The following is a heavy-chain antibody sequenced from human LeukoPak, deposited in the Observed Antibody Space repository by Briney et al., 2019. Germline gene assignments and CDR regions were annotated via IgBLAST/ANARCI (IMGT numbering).Heavy chain of an antibody. Sequence: GGSLRLSCAASGCTFSSYSMNWVRQAPGKGLEWVSSISSSSSYIYHADSVKGRFTISRDNAKNSLYLQMNSLRAEDTAVYYCARDRHHRFGELFPWSQGTRVTVSS. D-gene: IGHD3-10*01. V-gene: IGHV3-21*01. J-gene: IGHJ4*02. CDR3: ARDRHHRFGELFP. CDR2: ISSSSSYI. CDR1: GCTFSSYS.